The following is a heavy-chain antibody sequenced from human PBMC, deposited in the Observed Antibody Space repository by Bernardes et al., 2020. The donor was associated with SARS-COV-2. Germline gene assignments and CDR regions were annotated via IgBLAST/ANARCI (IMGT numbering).Heavy chain of an antibody. Sequence: ASVKVSCKASGYTFTGYYIHWVRQAPGQGLEWMGWINPNSGGTNYAQKFQDRVTMTRDKSIRTAYMELRRLRSDDTAVYYCAIPPTNYDRYGMDVWGQGTTVTVSS. CDR3: AIPPTNYDRYGMDV. D-gene: IGHD3-22*01. CDR2: INPNSGGT. CDR1: GYTFTGYY. J-gene: IGHJ6*02. V-gene: IGHV1-2*02.